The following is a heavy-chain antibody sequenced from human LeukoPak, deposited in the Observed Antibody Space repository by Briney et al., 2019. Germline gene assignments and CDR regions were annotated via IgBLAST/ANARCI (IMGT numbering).Heavy chain of an antibody. Sequence: GESLKISCKGSGYSFTNYWIGWVRQLPGKGLEWMGIIYPGDSDTRYSPSFQGQVTISADKSISTAYLQWSSLKASDTAMYYCATYYYDSSGYYPNFDYWGQGTLVTVSS. V-gene: IGHV5-51*01. CDR2: IYPGDSDT. CDR3: ATYYYDSSGYYPNFDY. D-gene: IGHD3-22*01. J-gene: IGHJ4*02. CDR1: GYSFTNYW.